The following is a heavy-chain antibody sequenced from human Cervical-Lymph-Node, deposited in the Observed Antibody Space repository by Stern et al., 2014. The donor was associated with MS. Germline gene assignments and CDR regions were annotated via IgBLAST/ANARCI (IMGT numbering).Heavy chain of an antibody. CDR3: ARHDRIALGTAIGK. Sequence: QVQLQESGPGLVKPSETLSLTCSVSGVSLSIDSYYWGWVRQTPGKGLEWIGRVSHSGATYYNPSLKVRSTIPADTPKTHSPLKLISVTAADTGVYYCARHDRIALGTAIGKWGQGTLVTVSP. J-gene: IGHJ4*02. CDR1: GVSLSIDSYY. CDR2: VSHSGAT. D-gene: IGHD2-21*02. V-gene: IGHV4-39*01.